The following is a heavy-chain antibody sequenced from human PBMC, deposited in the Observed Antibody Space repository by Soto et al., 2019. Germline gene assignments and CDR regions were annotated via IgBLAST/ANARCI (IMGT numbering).Heavy chain of an antibody. Sequence: ESGGGVVQPGRSLRLSCAASGFTFSSYAMHWVRQAPGKGLEWVAVISYDGSNKYYADSVKGRFTISRDNSKNTLYLQMNTLRAEDTAGYYCARGGPLPRGELSLPNAFDIWGQGTMVTVSS. CDR2: ISYDGSNK. CDR1: GFTFSSYA. CDR3: ARGGPLPRGELSLPNAFDI. D-gene: IGHD3-16*02. J-gene: IGHJ3*02. V-gene: IGHV3-30-3*01.